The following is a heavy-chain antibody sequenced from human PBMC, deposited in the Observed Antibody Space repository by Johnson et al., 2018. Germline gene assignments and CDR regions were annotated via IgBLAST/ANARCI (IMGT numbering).Heavy chain of an antibody. D-gene: IGHD4-17*01. CDR2: VYPGDSET. CDR1: GYSFITYW. V-gene: IGHV5-51*03. CDR3: ARTWGDYDDALDF. Sequence: VQLVESGAEVKKPGEPLKISCKGSGYSFITYWIAWVRQVPEKGLEWMGIVYPGDSETTYSPSFQGQVTISAAKSISTAYLQWSSLKAPDPAMYYCARTWGDYDDALDFWGQGTMVTVSS. J-gene: IGHJ3*01.